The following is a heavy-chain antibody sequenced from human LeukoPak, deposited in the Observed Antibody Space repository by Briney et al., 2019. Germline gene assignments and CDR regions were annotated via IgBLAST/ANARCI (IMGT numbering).Heavy chain of an antibody. V-gene: IGHV4-38-2*01. CDR3: ARATELFDP. CDR2: IYHSGST. Sequence: SXTLSLTRAVSGYSISSGYYWGWIRPPPGKGLEWIGSIYHSGSTYYNPSLKSRVTISVDTSKNQFSLKLSSVTAADTAVYYCARATELFDPWGQGTLVTVSS. CDR1: GYSISSGYY. D-gene: IGHD1-26*01. J-gene: IGHJ5*02.